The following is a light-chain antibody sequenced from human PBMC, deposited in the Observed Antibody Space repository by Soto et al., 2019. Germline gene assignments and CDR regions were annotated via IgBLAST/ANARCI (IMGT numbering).Light chain of an antibody. CDR1: SSDVGLYDY. CDR2: AVS. J-gene: IGLJ1*01. CDR3: SSYTSDSSDV. Sequence: QSVLTQPASVSGSPGQSITISCTGTSSDVGLYDYVSWYQQHPGKAPQLMIYAVSSRPSGVSNRFSASKSGNTASLFISGLQAEDEADYYCSSYTSDSSDVFGSGTKVTVL. V-gene: IGLV2-14*01.